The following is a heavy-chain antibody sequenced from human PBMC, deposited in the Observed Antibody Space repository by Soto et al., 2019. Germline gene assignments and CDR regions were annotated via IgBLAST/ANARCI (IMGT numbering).Heavy chain of an antibody. CDR1: GFTFSSYS. V-gene: IGHV3-21*01. CDR2: ISSSSSYI. Sequence: PGGSLRLSCSASGFTFSSYSMNWVRQAPGKGLEWVSSISSSSSYIYYADSVKGRFTISRDNAKNSLYLQMNSLRAEDTAVYYCARGAETLSYDYVWGSYRPRPVDYWGQGTLVTVSS. CDR3: ARGAETLSYDYVWGSYRPRPVDY. J-gene: IGHJ4*02. D-gene: IGHD3-16*02.